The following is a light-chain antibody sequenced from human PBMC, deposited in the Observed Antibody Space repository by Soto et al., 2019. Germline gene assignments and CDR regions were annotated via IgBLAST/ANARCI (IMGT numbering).Light chain of an antibody. CDR3: QQRSNWPPIT. V-gene: IGKV3D-20*02. CDR2: GIS. Sequence: ENVLTQSPGTLSLSPGERVTLSCRASQSITNNFFAWYQQRPGQAPRLLIYGISNRATGIPDRFSGSGSGTDFTLTISRLEPEDFVVYYCQQRSNWPPITFGQGTRLEIK. CDR1: QSITNNF. J-gene: IGKJ5*01.